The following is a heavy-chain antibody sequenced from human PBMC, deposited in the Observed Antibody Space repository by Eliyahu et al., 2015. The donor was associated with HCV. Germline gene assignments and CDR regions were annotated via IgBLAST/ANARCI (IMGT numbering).Heavy chain of an antibody. CDR1: GFPFSSXE. CDR2: ISSSGSTI. J-gene: IGHJ4*02. Sequence: EVQLVESGGGLVQPGGSLXLSCAASGFPFSSXEMXWVRQAPGKGLEWVSYISSSGSTIYYADSVKGRFTISRDNAKNSLYLQMNSLRAEDTAVYYCARDKGTYDILTGYYREPHFDYWGQGTLVTVSS. D-gene: IGHD3-9*01. V-gene: IGHV3-48*03. CDR3: ARDKGTYDILTGYYREPHFDY.